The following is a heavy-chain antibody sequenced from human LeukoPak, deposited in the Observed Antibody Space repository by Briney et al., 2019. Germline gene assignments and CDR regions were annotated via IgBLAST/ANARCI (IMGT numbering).Heavy chain of an antibody. Sequence: SETLSLTCAAYGGSFSGYYWSWIRQPPGKGLEWIGEINHSGSTNYNPSLKSRVTISVDTSKNQFSLKLSSVTAADTAVYYCARVGAGYGMDVWGQGTTVTVSS. CDR3: ARVGAGYGMDV. J-gene: IGHJ6*02. CDR1: GGSFSGYY. V-gene: IGHV4-34*01. CDR2: INHSGST. D-gene: IGHD3-10*01.